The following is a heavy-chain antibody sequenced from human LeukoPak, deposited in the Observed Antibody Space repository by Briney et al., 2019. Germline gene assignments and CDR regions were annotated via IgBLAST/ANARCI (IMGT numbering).Heavy chain of an antibody. D-gene: IGHD5-18*01. V-gene: IGHV1-18*01. CDR3: ARDYRGYSYGYGFGDY. CDR2: ISAYNGNT. J-gene: IGHJ4*02. Sequence: ASVKVSCKASGYSFSTYGVSWVRQAPGKGLEWMGWISAYNGNTNYAQKFQGRVTMTRDTSISTAYMELSRLRSDDTAVYYCARDYRGYSYGYGFGDYWGQGTLVTVSS. CDR1: GYSFSTYG.